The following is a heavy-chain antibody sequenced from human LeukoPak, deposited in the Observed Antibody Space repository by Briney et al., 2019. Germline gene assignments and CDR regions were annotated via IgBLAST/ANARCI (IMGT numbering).Heavy chain of an antibody. CDR3: ARRTYYYDSSGYYDAFDI. CDR1: GGSISSYY. Sequence: PSETLSLTCTVSGGSISSYYWSWIRQPPGKGLEWIGYIYYSGSTNYNPSLKSRVTISVDTSKNQFSLKLSSVTAADTAVYYCARRTYYYDSSGYYDAFDIWGQGTMVTVSS. V-gene: IGHV4-59*08. J-gene: IGHJ3*02. CDR2: IYYSGST. D-gene: IGHD3-22*01.